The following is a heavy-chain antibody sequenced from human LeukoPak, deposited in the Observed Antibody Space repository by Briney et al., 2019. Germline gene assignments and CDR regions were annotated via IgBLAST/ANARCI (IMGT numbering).Heavy chain of an antibody. D-gene: IGHD6-19*01. Sequence: GASVKVSCKASGHTFTGYYMHWVRQAPGQGLEWMRWINPNSGGTNYAQKFQGRVTMTRDTSISTAYMELSRLRSDDTAVYYCARGGSGWENWFDPWGQGTLVTVSS. V-gene: IGHV1-2*02. J-gene: IGHJ5*02. CDR1: GHTFTGYY. CDR2: INPNSGGT. CDR3: ARGGSGWENWFDP.